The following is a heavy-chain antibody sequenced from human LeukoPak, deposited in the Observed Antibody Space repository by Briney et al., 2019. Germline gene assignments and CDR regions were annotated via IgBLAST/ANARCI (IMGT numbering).Heavy chain of an antibody. CDR3: AREGRDYDFWSGYVYYYYYMDV. Sequence: PSETLSLTCPVSGGSISSGTYSWTWIRHPPGKGLEWIGYIYNSGSAYYNPSLKSRVTISVDTSKNQFSLKLSSVTAADTAVYYCAREGRDYDFWSGYVYYYYYMDVWGKGTTVTVSS. V-gene: IGHV4-30-4*07. CDR2: IYNSGSA. D-gene: IGHD3-3*01. CDR1: GGSISSGTYS. J-gene: IGHJ6*03.